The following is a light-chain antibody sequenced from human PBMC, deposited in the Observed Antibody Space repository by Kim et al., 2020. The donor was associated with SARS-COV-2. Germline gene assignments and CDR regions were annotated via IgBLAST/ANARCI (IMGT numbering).Light chain of an antibody. CDR2: GNS. V-gene: IGLV1-40*01. CDR3: QAYDGSLSGYV. Sequence: TTSCTGGSTNNGGGYDVPWYQQLPGTAPKLLIYGNSNRPSGVPDRFSGSKSGTSASLAITGLQAEDEADYYCQAYDGSLSGYVFGAGTKVTVL. J-gene: IGLJ1*01. CDR1: STNNGGGYD.